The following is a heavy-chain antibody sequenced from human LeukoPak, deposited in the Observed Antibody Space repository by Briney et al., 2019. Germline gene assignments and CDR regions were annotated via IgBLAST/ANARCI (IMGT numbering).Heavy chain of an antibody. CDR2: IRSKANSYVT. CDR3: TSSGYSGYHLGY. CDR1: GFTFSGSA. V-gene: IGHV3-73*01. Sequence: SGGSLRLSCAASGFTFSGSAMHWVRQASRKGLDWVGRIRSKANSYVTTYAASVKGTFTISRDDSKNTAYLQMNSLKTEDTAVYYCTSSGYSGYHLGYWGQGALVTVSS. D-gene: IGHD5-12*01. J-gene: IGHJ4*02.